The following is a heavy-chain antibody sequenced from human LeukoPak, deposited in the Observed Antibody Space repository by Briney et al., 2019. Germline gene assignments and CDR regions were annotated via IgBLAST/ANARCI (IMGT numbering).Heavy chain of an antibody. CDR2: IIPIFGTA. D-gene: IGHD3-10*01. J-gene: IGHJ4*02. CDR1: GGTFSSYA. CDR3: VRDRGWRSGYYFDY. Sequence: GASVKVSCKASGGTFSSYAISWVRQAPGQGLEWMGGIIPIFGTANYAQKFQGRVTITADKSTSTAYMELSSLRSEDTAVYYCVRDRGWRSGYYFDYWGQGTLVTVSS. V-gene: IGHV1-69*06.